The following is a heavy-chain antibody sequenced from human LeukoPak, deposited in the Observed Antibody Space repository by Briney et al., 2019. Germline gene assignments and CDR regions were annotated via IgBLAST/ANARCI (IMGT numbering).Heavy chain of an antibody. D-gene: IGHD6-19*01. CDR1: GYTFTSYG. J-gene: IGHJ4*02. CDR3: ARRGPVGGGWGFDY. Sequence: GASVKVSCKASGYTFTSYGISWVRQAPGQGLEWMGWISGYYGNTDSAQNLQGRVTMTRDTSTSTAYMELRSLTSDDTAVYCCARRGPVGGGWGFDYWGQGTLVTVSS. CDR2: ISGYYGNT. V-gene: IGHV1-18*01.